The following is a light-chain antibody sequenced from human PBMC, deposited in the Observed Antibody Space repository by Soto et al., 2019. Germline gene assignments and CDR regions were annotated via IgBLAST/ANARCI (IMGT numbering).Light chain of an antibody. J-gene: IGKJ1*01. CDR2: RAS. Sequence: DIQLTQSPSTLSASVGDRVTITCRASQSISTWLVWFQQKPGSAPKLLIYRASTLQSGVPSRFSGSGSGTEFTLSIRSLQSDDFATYYCQHYNTFSWTFGQGTRVEVK. CDR1: QSISTW. V-gene: IGKV1-5*03. CDR3: QHYNTFSWT.